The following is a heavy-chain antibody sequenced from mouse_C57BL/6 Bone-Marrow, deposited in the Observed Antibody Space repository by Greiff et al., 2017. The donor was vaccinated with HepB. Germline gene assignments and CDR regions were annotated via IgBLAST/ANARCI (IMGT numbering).Heavy chain of an antibody. CDR1: GFTFSDYY. CDR3: ARDLDYFDY. CDR2: INYDGSST. J-gene: IGHJ2*01. V-gene: IGHV5-16*01. Sequence: EMMLVESEGGLVQPGSSMKLSCTASGFTFSDYYMAWVRQVPEKGLEWVANINYDGSSTYYLDSLKSRFIISRDNAKNILYLQMSSLKSEDTATYYCARDLDYFDYWGQGTTLTVSS.